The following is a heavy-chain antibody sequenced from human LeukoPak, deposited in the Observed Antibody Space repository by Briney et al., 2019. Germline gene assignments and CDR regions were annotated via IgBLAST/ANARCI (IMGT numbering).Heavy chain of an antibody. CDR1: GGSISNYY. Sequence: SETLSLTCTVSGGSISNYYGSWIRQPAGKGPEWIGRMRSSGNTHYNPSRNSRLPMSVDTSKNQFSLKLSSLTAADTALYYCARGPPSGATRFDYWGPGNLVSVSS. J-gene: IGHJ4*02. CDR2: MRSSGNT. D-gene: IGHD1-26*01. V-gene: IGHV4-4*07. CDR3: ARGPPSGATRFDY.